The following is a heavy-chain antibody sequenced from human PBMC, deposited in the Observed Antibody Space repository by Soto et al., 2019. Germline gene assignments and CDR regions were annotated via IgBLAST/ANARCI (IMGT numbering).Heavy chain of an antibody. Sequence: GGSLRLSCAASGFTFSSYWMSWVRQAPGKGLEWVANIKQDGSEKYYVDSVKGRFTISRDNAKNSLYLQMNSLRAEDTAVYYCARDYGIAVAGNDYWGQGTLVNVSS. J-gene: IGHJ4*02. V-gene: IGHV3-7*05. CDR1: GFTFSSYW. D-gene: IGHD6-19*01. CDR3: ARDYGIAVAGNDY. CDR2: IKQDGSEK.